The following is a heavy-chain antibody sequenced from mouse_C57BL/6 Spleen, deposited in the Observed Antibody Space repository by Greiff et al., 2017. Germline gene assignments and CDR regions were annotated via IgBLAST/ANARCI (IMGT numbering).Heavy chain of an antibody. CDR1: GYTFTSYW. J-gene: IGHJ2*01. CDR2: IYPGNSDT. V-gene: IGHV1-5*01. D-gene: IGHD1-1*01. Sequence: EVQLQQSGTVLARPGASVKMSCKTSGYTFTSYWMHWVKQRPGQGLEWIGAIYPGNSDTSYNQKFKGKAKLTAVTSASTAYMELSSLTNEDSAVYYCTRSYYYGSSYDYFDYWGQGTTLTVSS. CDR3: TRSYYYGSSYDYFDY.